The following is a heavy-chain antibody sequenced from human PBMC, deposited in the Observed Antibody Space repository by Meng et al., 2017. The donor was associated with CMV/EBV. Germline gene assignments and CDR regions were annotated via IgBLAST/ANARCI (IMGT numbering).Heavy chain of an antibody. J-gene: IGHJ4*02. CDR2: IYWDDDK. Sequence: QSPLRGYGPTLVKPPQTVTLPSTFSGFHLSTSGGGVGWIRQPPGKALEWLALIYWDDDKRYSQSLKGRLTITKDTSKNQVVLTMTNMDPVDTATYYCAHSQRGYSGPVDFDYWGQGTLVTVSS. CDR3: AHSQRGYSGPVDFDY. D-gene: IGHD5-12*01. CDR1: GFHLSTSGGG. V-gene: IGHV2-5*02.